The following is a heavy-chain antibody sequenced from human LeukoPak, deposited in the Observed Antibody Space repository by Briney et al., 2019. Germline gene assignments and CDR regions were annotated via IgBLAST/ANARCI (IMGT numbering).Heavy chain of an antibody. CDR3: ARETPMVRGVCDY. J-gene: IGHJ4*02. V-gene: IGHV4-39*07. D-gene: IGHD3-10*01. CDR2: IYYSGSP. Sequence: TFSSYAMSWVRQAPGKGLEWIGSIYYSGSPYYHPSLKSRVTISVDTSKNQFSLKLSSVTAADTAVYYCARETPMVRGVCDYWGQGTLVTVSS. CDR1: TFSSYA.